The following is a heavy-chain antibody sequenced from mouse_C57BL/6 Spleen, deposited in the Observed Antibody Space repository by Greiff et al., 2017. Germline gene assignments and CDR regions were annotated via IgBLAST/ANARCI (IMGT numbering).Heavy chain of an antibody. V-gene: IGHV1-50*01. CDR3: ARSAKEVAWFAY. CDR2: IDPSASYT. Sequence: QVQLQQPGAELVKPGASVKLSCKASGYTFTSYWMQWVKQRPGQGLEWIGEIDPSASYTNYNQKIKGKAKLTVDTSSSTAYMQLSSLTSEDAAVYYCARSAKEVAWFAYWGQGTLVTVSA. J-gene: IGHJ3*01. CDR1: GYTFTSYW.